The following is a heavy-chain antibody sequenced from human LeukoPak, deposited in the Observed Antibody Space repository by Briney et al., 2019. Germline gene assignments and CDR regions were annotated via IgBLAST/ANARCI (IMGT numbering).Heavy chain of an antibody. Sequence: ASVKVSCKASGGTFSSYAISWVRQAPGQGLEWMGGIIPIFGTANYAQKFQGRVTITTDESTSTAYMELSSLRSEDTAVYYCASGPPGDILTGYYLFDYWGQGTLVTVSS. V-gene: IGHV1-69*05. D-gene: IGHD3-9*01. CDR1: GGTFSSYA. CDR2: IIPIFGTA. J-gene: IGHJ4*02. CDR3: ASGPPGDILTGYYLFDY.